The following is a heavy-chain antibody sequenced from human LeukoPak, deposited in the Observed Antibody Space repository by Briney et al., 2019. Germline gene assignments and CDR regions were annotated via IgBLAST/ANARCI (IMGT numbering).Heavy chain of an antibody. V-gene: IGHV3-21*01. CDR1: GFTFRTYS. J-gene: IGHJ6*02. CDR3: ATYLGTGYGMDV. Sequence: NSGGSLRLSCAASGFTFRTYSMNWVRQAPGKGLGWVSSISSSSSYIYYADSVKGRFTISRDNAKNSLYLQMNSLRAEDTAVYYCATYLGTGYGMDVWGQGTTVTVSS. CDR2: ISSSSSYI.